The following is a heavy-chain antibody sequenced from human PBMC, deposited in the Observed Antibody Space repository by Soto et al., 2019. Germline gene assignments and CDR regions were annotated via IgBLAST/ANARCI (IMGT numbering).Heavy chain of an antibody. CDR3: TRAQYYYDP. CDR2: IRSKAHGGTT. D-gene: IGHD3-10*01. J-gene: IGHJ5*02. Sequence: PGGSLRLSCTASGFTFGDYAMSWVRQAPGKGLVWVGFIRSKAHGGTTEYAASVKGRFTISRDDSKSIAYLQMNSLKTEDTAVYYCTRAQYYYDPWGQGTLVTVSS. CDR1: GFTFGDYA. V-gene: IGHV3-49*04.